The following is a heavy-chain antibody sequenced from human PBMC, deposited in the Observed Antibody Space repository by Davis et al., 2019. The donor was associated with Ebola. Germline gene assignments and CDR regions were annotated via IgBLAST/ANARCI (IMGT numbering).Heavy chain of an antibody. CDR3: AREGFPIAPWAFDI. D-gene: IGHD3-10*01. CDR1: GFTFSDYY. CDR2: ISSSGSTI. J-gene: IGHJ3*02. Sequence: GESLKISCAASGFTFSDYYMSWLRQAPGKGLEWVSYISSSGSTIYYADSVKGRFTISRDNAKNSQYLQMNSLRDEDTAVYYCAREGFPIAPWAFDIWGQGTMVTVSS. V-gene: IGHV3-11*01.